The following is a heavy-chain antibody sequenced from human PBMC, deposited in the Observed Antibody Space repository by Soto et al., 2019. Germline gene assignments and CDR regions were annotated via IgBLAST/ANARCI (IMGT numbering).Heavy chain of an antibody. Sequence: LRLSCAASGFTFSSYEMNWVRQAPGKGLEWVSYISSSGSTIYYADSVKGRFTISRDNAKNSLYLQMNSLRAEDTAVYYCVRDGSGWYFDYWGQGTLVTVSS. CDR1: GFTFSSYE. V-gene: IGHV3-48*03. D-gene: IGHD6-19*01. CDR3: VRDGSGWYFDY. J-gene: IGHJ4*02. CDR2: ISSSGSTI.